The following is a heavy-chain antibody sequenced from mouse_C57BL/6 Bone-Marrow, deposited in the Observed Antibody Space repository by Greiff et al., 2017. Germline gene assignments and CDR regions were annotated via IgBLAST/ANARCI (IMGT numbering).Heavy chain of an antibody. CDR2: INYDGSST. Sequence: EVQVVESEGGLVQPGSSMKLSCTASGFTFSDYYMAWVRQVPEKGLEWVANINYDGSSTYYLDSLKSRFIISRDNAKNILYLQMSSLKSEDTATYYCARASYYGSSLYFDYWGQGTTLTVSS. CDR3: ARASYYGSSLYFDY. V-gene: IGHV5-16*01. D-gene: IGHD1-1*01. J-gene: IGHJ2*01. CDR1: GFTFSDYY.